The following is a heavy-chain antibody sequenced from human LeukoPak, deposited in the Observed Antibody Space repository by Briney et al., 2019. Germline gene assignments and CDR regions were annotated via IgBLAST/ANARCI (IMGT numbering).Heavy chain of an antibody. J-gene: IGHJ4*02. CDR1: GFTFSGSG. CDR2: IRSEANNYAT. CDR3: TMLGDY. Sequence: GGSLKLSCAASGFTFSGSGMHWVRQASGKGLEWVGRIRSEANNYATAYAASVKGRFTISRDDSKNTAYLQMNSLKTEDTAVYYCTMLGDYWGQGTLVTVSS. D-gene: IGHD3-16*01. V-gene: IGHV3-73*01.